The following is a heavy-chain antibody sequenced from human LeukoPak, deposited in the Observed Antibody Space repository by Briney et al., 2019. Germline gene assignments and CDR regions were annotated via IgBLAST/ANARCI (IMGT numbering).Heavy chain of an antibody. Sequence: SETLSLTCTVSGGSISSYYWSWVRQPPGKGLEWIGYIYYSGSTNYNPSLKSRVPISVDTSKNQFSLKLSSVTAADTAVYYCARRGRTPDYWGQGTLVTVSS. D-gene: IGHD3-16*01. J-gene: IGHJ4*02. CDR3: ARRGRTPDY. V-gene: IGHV4-59*01. CDR2: IYYSGST. CDR1: GGSISSYY.